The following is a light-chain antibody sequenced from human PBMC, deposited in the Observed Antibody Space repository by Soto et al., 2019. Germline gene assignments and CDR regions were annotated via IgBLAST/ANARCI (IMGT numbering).Light chain of an antibody. Sequence: EIVLTQSPGTLSLSPGERATLSCWASQSVSSNTLAWYQQKPGQAPRLLIYAASIRVTGVPDRFSGGGSGTDFTLTISRLEPEDFAVYYCQQYGRSQTFGQGTKVQIK. CDR3: QQYGRSQT. J-gene: IGKJ1*01. CDR2: AAS. V-gene: IGKV3-20*01. CDR1: QSVSSNT.